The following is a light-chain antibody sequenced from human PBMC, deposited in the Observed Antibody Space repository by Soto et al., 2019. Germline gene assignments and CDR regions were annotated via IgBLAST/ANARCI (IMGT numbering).Light chain of an antibody. V-gene: IGKV1-6*02. CDR2: AAS. CDR1: QGIGSG. J-gene: IGKJ4*01. Sequence: AIQMTQSPSSLSASVGDRVTITCRASQGIGSGLGWYQQKPGKAPKLLIYAASSLESGVPSRFSGSGSGTDFTLTISSLQPEVFATYYCLHDYNFPLTFGGGTKVEIK. CDR3: LHDYNFPLT.